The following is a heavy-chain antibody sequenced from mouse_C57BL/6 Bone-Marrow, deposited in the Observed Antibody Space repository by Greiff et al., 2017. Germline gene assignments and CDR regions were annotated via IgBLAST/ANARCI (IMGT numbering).Heavy chain of an antibody. CDR3: ARGYDYDYSMDY. V-gene: IGHV1-39*01. Sequence: EVQLQQSGPELVKPGASVKLSCTASGYSFTDYNMNWVQQSNGKSLEWIGVINTNDGTTSYNQKVKGKATLPVDKSSSTAYLQLNSLTSEDSAFYYCARGYDYDYSMDYWGQGTSVTVSS. J-gene: IGHJ4*01. CDR1: GYSFTDYN. CDR2: INTNDGTT. D-gene: IGHD2-4*01.